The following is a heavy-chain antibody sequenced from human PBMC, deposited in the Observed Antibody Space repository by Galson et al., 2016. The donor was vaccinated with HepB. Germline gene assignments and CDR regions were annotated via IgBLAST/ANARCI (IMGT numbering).Heavy chain of an antibody. CDR2: INPNSGGT. J-gene: IGHJ5*02. Sequence: SVKVSCKASGYTFTGYYMHWVRQAPGQGLEWMGWINPNSGGTNYAQKFQGRVTMTRDTSISTADMELSRLKSDATAVYYCARGFIAALRVDPWGQGTLVTVSS. CDR3: ARGFIAALRVDP. V-gene: IGHV1-2*02. D-gene: IGHD6-6*01. CDR1: GYTFTGYY.